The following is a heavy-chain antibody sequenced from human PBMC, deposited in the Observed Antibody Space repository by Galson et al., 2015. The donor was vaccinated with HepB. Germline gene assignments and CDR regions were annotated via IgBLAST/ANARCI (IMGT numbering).Heavy chain of an antibody. D-gene: IGHD3-22*01. V-gene: IGHV1-18*01. CDR1: GYTFINYG. J-gene: IGHJ4*02. Sequence: SVKVSCKASGYTFINYGINGVRQAPGQGLEWMGWISGYNGNTNYAQKLQGRVTMTTDTSTSTAYMELRSLRSDDTAVYYCARDLSIVVRCGGYWVQGTLVTVSS. CDR2: ISGYNGNT. CDR3: ARDLSIVVRCGGY.